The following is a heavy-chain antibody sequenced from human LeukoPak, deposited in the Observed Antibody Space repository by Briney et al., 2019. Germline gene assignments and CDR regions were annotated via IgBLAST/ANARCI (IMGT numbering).Heavy chain of an antibody. V-gene: IGHV3-23*01. Sequence: GGSLRLSCAPSGFPFSSYAMSGVRQPPRKGLDGVSAISGSGGSTYYADSVKGRFTISRDNSKNTLYLQMNSLRAEDTAVYYCAKGMNWNYLEVVDYWGQGTLVTVSS. D-gene: IGHD1-7*01. J-gene: IGHJ4*02. CDR3: AKGMNWNYLEVVDY. CDR1: GFPFSSYA. CDR2: ISGSGGST.